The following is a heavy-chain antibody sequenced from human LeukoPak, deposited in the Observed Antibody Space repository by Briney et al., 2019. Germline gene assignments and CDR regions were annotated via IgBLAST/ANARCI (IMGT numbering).Heavy chain of an antibody. Sequence: PGGSLRLSCAASGFTVSSNYMSWVRQAPGKGLEWVSIIYAGGNTYYADSVKDRFTISRDNSKNTVFFQMNSLRAEDTAVYYCARVGIVADGGGNAFDIWGQGTMVTVSP. D-gene: IGHD6-25*01. J-gene: IGHJ3*02. V-gene: IGHV3-66*01. CDR2: IYAGGNT. CDR1: GFTVSSNY. CDR3: ARVGIVADGGGNAFDI.